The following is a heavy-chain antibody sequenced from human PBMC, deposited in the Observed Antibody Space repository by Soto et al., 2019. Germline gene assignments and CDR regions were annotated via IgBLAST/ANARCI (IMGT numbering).Heavy chain of an antibody. V-gene: IGHV3-30*18. D-gene: IGHD3-10*01. J-gene: IGHJ4*02. CDR2: ISYDGSNK. Sequence: PVGSMRLPYTASGFTLSSYGMHWIRKSPGKGLEWVAVISYDGSNKYYADSVKGRFTISRDNSKNTLYLQMNSLRAEDTAVYYCAKDTPVGSGNFDYWGQGTLVTVSS. CDR1: GFTLSSYG. CDR3: AKDTPVGSGNFDY.